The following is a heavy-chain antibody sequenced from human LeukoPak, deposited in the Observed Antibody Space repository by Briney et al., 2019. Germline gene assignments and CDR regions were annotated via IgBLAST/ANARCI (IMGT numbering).Heavy chain of an antibody. CDR3: ARERPPYDFWSGYHWIMDV. Sequence: GSSVKVSCKASGGTFSSCAISWVRQATGQGLEWMGGIIPIFGTANYAQKFQGRVTITADESTSTAYMELSSLRSEDTAVYYCARERPPYDFWSGYHWIMDVWGQGTTVTVSS. CDR2: IIPIFGTA. V-gene: IGHV1-69*01. J-gene: IGHJ6*02. CDR1: GGTFSSCA. D-gene: IGHD3-3*01.